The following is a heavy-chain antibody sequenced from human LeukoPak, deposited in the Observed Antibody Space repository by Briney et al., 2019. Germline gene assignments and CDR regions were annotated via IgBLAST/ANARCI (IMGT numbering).Heavy chain of an antibody. CDR1: GGSISSGGYS. CDR2: IYHSGST. J-gene: IGHJ4*02. Sequence: SETLSLTCAVSGGSISSGGYSWSWIRQPPGKGLEWIGYIYHSGSTYCNPSLKSRVTISVDRSKNQFSLKLSSVTAADTAVYYCARARVVAASYYFDYRGQGTLVTVSS. CDR3: ARARVVAASYYFDY. V-gene: IGHV4-30-2*01. D-gene: IGHD2-15*01.